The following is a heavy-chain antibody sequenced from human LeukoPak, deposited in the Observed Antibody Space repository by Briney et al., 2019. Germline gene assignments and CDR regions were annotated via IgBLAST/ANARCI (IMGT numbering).Heavy chain of an antibody. J-gene: IGHJ6*02. Sequence: GGSLRLSCAASGFTFSNFAMHWVRQAPGKGLEWVAVISYDGDNEYYADSVEGQFTISRDNSKDRLYLQMNSLRPEDTAMYYCARVRGGRSWYYYGMDVWGRGTTVTVSS. CDR2: ISYDGDNE. D-gene: IGHD3-16*01. CDR3: ARVRGGRSWYYYGMDV. CDR1: GFTFSNFA. V-gene: IGHV3-30-3*01.